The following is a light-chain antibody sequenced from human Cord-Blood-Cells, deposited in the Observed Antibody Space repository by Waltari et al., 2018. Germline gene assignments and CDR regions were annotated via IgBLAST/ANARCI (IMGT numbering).Light chain of an antibody. V-gene: IGKV1-39*01. CDR1: QSISSY. Sequence: DIKMTQSPSSLSASVGDRVTITCRASQSISSYLNRYQQKPGKAPKLLIYAASSLQSGVPSRFSGSGSGTDFTLTISSLQPEDFATYYCQQSYSTPFTFGPGTKVDIK. CDR3: QQSYSTPFT. CDR2: AAS. J-gene: IGKJ3*01.